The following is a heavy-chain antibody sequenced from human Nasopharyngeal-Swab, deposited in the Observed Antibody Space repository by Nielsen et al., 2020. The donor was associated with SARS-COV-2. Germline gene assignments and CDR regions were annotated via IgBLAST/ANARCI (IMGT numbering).Heavy chain of an antibody. Sequence: ETLSLTCTVSGGSISSSSYCWGWIRQPPGKGLEWIGSIYYSGSTYYNPSLKSRVTISVDTSKNQFSLKLSSVTAADTAVYYCARQGFSGIAAALDYWGQGTLVTVSS. CDR3: ARQGFSGIAAALDY. V-gene: IGHV4-39*01. CDR2: IYYSGST. CDR1: GGSISSSSYC. D-gene: IGHD6-13*01. J-gene: IGHJ4*02.